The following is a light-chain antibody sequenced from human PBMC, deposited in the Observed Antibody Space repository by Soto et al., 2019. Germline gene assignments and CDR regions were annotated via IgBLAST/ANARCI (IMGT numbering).Light chain of an antibody. CDR3: QQYYCRPPLT. CDR1: QNITNN. J-gene: IGKJ5*01. Sequence: DSHMKQYNYSLSASIGDRVTITCQASQNITNNLSWYQQKPGKAPNLLIYHASKLAKGVTSRFSGSGSGTDFSFIITSLQREDLATYYCQQYYCRPPLTFAHRTRLENK. V-gene: IGKV1-33*01. CDR2: HAS.